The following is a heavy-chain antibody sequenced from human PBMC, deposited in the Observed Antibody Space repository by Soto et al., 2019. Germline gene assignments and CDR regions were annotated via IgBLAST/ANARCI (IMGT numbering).Heavy chain of an antibody. Sequence: WGSLRLSCAASGFTFSSYAMSWVRQAPGKGLEWVSAISGSGGSTYYADSVKGRFTISRDNSKNTLYLQMNSLRAEDTAVYYCAKDQRSDWPWSNYYYGMDVWGQGTTVTVSS. CDR3: AKDQRSDWPWSNYYYGMDV. J-gene: IGHJ6*02. CDR1: GFTFSSYA. CDR2: ISGSGGST. D-gene: IGHD2-21*01. V-gene: IGHV3-23*01.